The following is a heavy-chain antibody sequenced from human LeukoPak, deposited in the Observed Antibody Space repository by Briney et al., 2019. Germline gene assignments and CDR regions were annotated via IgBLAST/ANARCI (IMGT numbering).Heavy chain of an antibody. V-gene: IGHV3-23*01. Sequence: GGSLRLSSAASGFTLSIYAMSWVRQAPGKGLEWVSAISGSGGSTYYADSVKGRFTISRDNSKNTLYLQMNSLRAEDTAVYYCAKVPLGDSYYFDYWGQGTLVTVSS. CDR1: GFTLSIYA. CDR2: ISGSGGST. D-gene: IGHD2-21*02. CDR3: AKVPLGDSYYFDY. J-gene: IGHJ4*02.